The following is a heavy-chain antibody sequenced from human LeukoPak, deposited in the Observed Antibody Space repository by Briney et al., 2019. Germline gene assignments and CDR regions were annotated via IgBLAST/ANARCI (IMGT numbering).Heavy chain of an antibody. CDR3: AKDLGSSWRFYYYGMDV. J-gene: IGHJ6*02. CDR1: GFTFSSYA. D-gene: IGHD6-13*01. V-gene: IGHV3-23*01. Sequence: PGGSLRLSCAASGFTFSSYAMSWVRQAPGKGLEWVSAISGSGGSTYYADSVKGRFTISRDNSKNTLYLQMNSLRAEDTAVYYCAKDLGSSWRFYYYGMDVWGQGTTVTVSS. CDR2: ISGSGGST.